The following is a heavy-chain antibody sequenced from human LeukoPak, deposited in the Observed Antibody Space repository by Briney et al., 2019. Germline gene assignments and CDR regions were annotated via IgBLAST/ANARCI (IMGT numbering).Heavy chain of an antibody. CDR1: GGSISSGSYY. Sequence: SETLSLTCTVSGGSISSGSYYWSWIRRPAGKGLEWIGRIHTSGSTNYNPSLKSRVTISVDTSKNQFSLKLSSVTAADTAVYYCARATRAYYYDSSGYYSDYWGQGTLVTVSS. V-gene: IGHV4-61*02. J-gene: IGHJ4*02. D-gene: IGHD3-22*01. CDR3: ARATRAYYYDSSGYYSDY. CDR2: IHTSGST.